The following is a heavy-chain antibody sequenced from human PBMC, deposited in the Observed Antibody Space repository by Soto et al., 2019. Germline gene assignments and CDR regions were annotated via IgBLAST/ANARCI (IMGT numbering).Heavy chain of an antibody. D-gene: IGHD3-10*01. CDR3: GRVNKVVRGGRDYYYYMDV. V-gene: IGHV1-18*01. Sequence: ASVKVSCKASGGTFSSYAISWVRQAPGQGLEWMGWISAYNGNTNYAQKLQGRVTMTTDTSTSTAYMELRSLRSDDTAVYYCGRVNKVVRGGRDYYYYMDVWGKGTTVTVSS. CDR1: GGTFSSYA. J-gene: IGHJ6*03. CDR2: ISAYNGNT.